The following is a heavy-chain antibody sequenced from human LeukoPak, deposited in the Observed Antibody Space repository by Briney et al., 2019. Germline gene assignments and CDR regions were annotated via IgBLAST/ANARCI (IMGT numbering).Heavy chain of an antibody. J-gene: IGHJ4*02. CDR1: GFTFSTYS. D-gene: IGHD5-24*01. Sequence: PGGSLRLSCAASGFTFSTYSMNWVRQAPGKGLEWVSVISNSSTYKYYSDSVRGRFTISRDNAKNSLYLQMNRLRAEDTAVYYCARGDPHGAYFDYWGQGALVTVSS. V-gene: IGHV3-21*01. CDR3: ARGDPHGAYFDY. CDR2: ISNSSTYK.